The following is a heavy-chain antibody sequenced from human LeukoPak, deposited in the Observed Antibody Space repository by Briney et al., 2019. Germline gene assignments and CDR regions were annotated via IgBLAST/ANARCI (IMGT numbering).Heavy chain of an antibody. D-gene: IGHD1/OR15-1a*01. CDR1: GGTFSSYA. J-gene: IGHJ6*02. Sequence: ASVKVSCKASGGTFSSYAISWVRQAPGQGLEWMGGIIPIFGTANYAQKFQGRVTITADESTSTAYMELSSLRSEDTAVYYCARSVGGPTQQPDYGMDVWGQGTTVTVSS. CDR2: IIPIFGTA. V-gene: IGHV1-69*13. CDR3: ARSVGGPTQQPDYGMDV.